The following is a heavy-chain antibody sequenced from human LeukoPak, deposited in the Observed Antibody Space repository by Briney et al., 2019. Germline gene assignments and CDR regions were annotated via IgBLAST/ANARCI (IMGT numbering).Heavy chain of an antibody. J-gene: IGHJ5*02. D-gene: IGHD4-17*01. CDR2: IYYSGST. CDR3: ARLGTTLLGWFDP. Sequence: PSETLSLTCIVSGGSISSYYWSWIRQPPGKGLEWIGYIYYSGSTNYNPSLKSRVTISVDTSKNQFSLKLSSVTAADTAVYYCARLGTTLLGWFDPWGQGTLVTVSS. CDR1: GGSISSYY. V-gene: IGHV4-59*08.